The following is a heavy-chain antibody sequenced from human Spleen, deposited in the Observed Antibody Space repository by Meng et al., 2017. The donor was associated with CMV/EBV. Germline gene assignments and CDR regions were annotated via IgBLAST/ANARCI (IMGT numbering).Heavy chain of an antibody. CDR1: GYTFTAHY. Sequence: ASVKVSCKASGYTFTAHYFHWMRQAPGQGLEWMGWIHPHRGDTNYAQQFQGRVTLTRDTSINTGYMELTRLTSDDTAVYYCAMKDYWGQGTLVTVSS. CDR3: AMKDY. J-gene: IGHJ4*02. CDR2: IHPHRGDT. V-gene: IGHV1-2*02.